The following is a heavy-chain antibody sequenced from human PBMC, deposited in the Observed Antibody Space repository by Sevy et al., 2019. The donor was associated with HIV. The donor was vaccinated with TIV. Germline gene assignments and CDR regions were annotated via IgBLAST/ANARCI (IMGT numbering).Heavy chain of an antibody. CDR3: AGNYDILTGSDYYYGMDV. V-gene: IGHV1-18*01. J-gene: IGHJ6*02. D-gene: IGHD3-9*01. Sequence: ASMKVSCKASGYTFTSYGISWVRQAPGQGLEWMGWISAYNGNTNYAQKLQGRVTMTTDTSTSTAYMELRSLRSDDTAVYYCAGNYDILTGSDYYYGMDVWGQGTTVTVSS. CDR2: ISAYNGNT. CDR1: GYTFTSYG.